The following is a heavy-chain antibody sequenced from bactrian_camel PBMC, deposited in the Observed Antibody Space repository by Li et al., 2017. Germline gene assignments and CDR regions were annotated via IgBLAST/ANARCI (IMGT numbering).Heavy chain of an antibody. Sequence: HVQLVESGGGSVQAGGSLTLACTASGITLDDSDMGWYRQASGDVCTLVSHMNAYGDIYYADSVDGRFTISYDEAKNTMRLQMTNLKSEDTAVYYCAADPGSGPVEWSAWGHGTQVTVS. CDR2: MNAYGDI. CDR3: AADPGSGPVEWSA. J-gene: IGHJ4*01. CDR1: GITLDDSD. V-gene: IGHV3S55*01.